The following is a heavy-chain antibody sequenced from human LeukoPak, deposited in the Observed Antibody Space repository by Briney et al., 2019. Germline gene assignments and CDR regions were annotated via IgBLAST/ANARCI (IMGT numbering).Heavy chain of an antibody. V-gene: IGHV4-34*01. CDR2: INHSGST. CDR3: ARGRRILTVTIKFDY. Sequence: SETMSLTCAVYGGSFSGYYWSWIRQPPGKGMEWNGEINHSGSTNSNPSLKRRVTISVDSSKNQFSLKRSSGSAAETAVYYCARGRRILTVTIKFDYWGQGTLVTVSS. J-gene: IGHJ4*02. CDR1: GGSFSGYY. D-gene: IGHD4-17*01.